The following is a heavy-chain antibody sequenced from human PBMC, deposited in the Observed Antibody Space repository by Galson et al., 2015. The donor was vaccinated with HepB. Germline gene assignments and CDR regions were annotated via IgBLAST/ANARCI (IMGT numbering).Heavy chain of an antibody. V-gene: IGHV1-2*06. CDR1: GYTFTGYY. CDR3: ARAIFDYYYYYMDV. J-gene: IGHJ6*03. D-gene: IGHD3-3*01. CDR2: INPNSGGT. Sequence: SVKVSCKASGYTFTGYYMHWVRQAPGQGLEWMGRINPNSGGTNYAQKFQGRVTMTRDTSISTAYMELSRLRSDDTAVYYCARAIFDYYYYYMDVWGKGTTVTVSS.